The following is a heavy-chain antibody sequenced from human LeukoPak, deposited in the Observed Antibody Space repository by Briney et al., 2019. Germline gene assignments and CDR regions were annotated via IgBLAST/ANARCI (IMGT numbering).Heavy chain of an antibody. V-gene: IGHV1-69*13. J-gene: IGHJ4*02. D-gene: IGHD5-12*01. CDR3: ARVGGVATANFDY. Sequence: ASVKVSCKASGGTFSSYAISWVRQAPGQGLEWMGGIIPIFGTANYAQKFQGRVTITADESTSTAYMELSSLRSEHTAVYYCARVGGVATANFDYWGQGTLVTVSS. CDR2: IIPIFGTA. CDR1: GGTFSSYA.